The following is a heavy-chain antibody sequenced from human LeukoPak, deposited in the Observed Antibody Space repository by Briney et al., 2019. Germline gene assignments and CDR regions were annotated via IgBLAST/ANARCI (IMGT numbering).Heavy chain of an antibody. CDR1: VCTFIRYH. D-gene: IGHD1-1*01. CDR2: INPDTGYT. V-gene: IGHV1-2*02. J-gene: IGHJ4*02. CDR3: ASYKPPTVFDY. Sequence: ASVKVSCKPSVCTFIRYHIHRLGPAPGQDLELIRSINPDTGYTNSAQTFQGRDTKTSETLINKAYFDEARVVIYYTAVYYCASYKPPTVFDYWGQGTLVTVSS.